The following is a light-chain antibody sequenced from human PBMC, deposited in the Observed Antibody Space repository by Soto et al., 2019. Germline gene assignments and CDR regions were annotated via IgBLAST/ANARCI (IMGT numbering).Light chain of an antibody. CDR2: AAS. CDR1: QSISSN. CDR3: QQYENWPWP. V-gene: IGKV3-15*01. Sequence: EIVVTQSPATLSAYPWDRATLSCMASQSISSNLAWYLQKVGQAPRLLIYAASTRSTGVPARFSGSGSGTEFTLTISNLQSEDVATYYCQQYENWPWPFGQGTKVDI. J-gene: IGKJ1*01.